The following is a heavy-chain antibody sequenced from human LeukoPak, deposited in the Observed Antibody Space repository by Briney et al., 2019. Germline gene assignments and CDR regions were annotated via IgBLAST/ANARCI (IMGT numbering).Heavy chain of an antibody. CDR1: GFTFSSYA. Sequence: GGSLRLSCAASGFTFSSYAMSWVRQAPGKGLEWVSAISGSGADTYHADSVKGRFTISRDNSKNTLYLQMNSLRAEDTAVYYCASTNCSSTSCFDYWGQGTLVTVSS. J-gene: IGHJ4*02. D-gene: IGHD2-2*01. CDR3: ASTNCSSTSCFDY. CDR2: ISGSGADT. V-gene: IGHV3-23*01.